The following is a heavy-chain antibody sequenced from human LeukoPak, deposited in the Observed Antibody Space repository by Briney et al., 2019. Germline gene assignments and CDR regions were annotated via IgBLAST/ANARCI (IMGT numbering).Heavy chain of an antibody. Sequence: SETLSLTCTVSGGSHSSYYWSWIRQPAGKGVEWIGRIYISGSTGYNPSLKSRVTMSVDTSKIQFSLKLSSVTAADTAVYYCARVDLRAAYFDYWGQGTLVTVSS. CDR1: GGSHSSYY. CDR3: ARVDLRAAYFDY. CDR2: IYISGST. J-gene: IGHJ4*02. V-gene: IGHV4-4*07. D-gene: IGHD2-15*01.